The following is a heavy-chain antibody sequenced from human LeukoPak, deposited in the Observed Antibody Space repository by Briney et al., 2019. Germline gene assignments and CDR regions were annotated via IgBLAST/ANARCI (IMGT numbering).Heavy chain of an antibody. CDR1: GFTFSSYE. CDR3: ARALRFLEWLSSVDY. J-gene: IGHJ4*02. V-gene: IGHV3-48*03. D-gene: IGHD3-3*01. Sequence: PGGSLRLSCAASGFTFSSYEMNWVRQAPGKGLEWVSYISSSGSTIYYADSVKGRFTISRDNAKNSLYLQMNSLRAEDTAVYYCARALRFLEWLSSVDYWGQGTLVTVSS. CDR2: ISSSGSTI.